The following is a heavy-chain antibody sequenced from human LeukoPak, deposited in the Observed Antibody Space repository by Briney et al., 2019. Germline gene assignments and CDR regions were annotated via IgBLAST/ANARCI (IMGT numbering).Heavy chain of an antibody. CDR1: GGSITSKNYY. CDR2: IHYSGSS. D-gene: IGHD3-3*01. Sequence: SETLSLTCTVSGGSITSKNYYWGWIRQSPGKGLEWIGSIHYSGSSYYNPSLKSRVFISVDTPKSQFFLRVSSVTVADTAIYYCARQQGYYDFETATAFPPYYFDSWGQGTLVTSSS. CDR3: ARQQGYYDFETATAFPPYYFDS. J-gene: IGHJ4*02. V-gene: IGHV4-39*01.